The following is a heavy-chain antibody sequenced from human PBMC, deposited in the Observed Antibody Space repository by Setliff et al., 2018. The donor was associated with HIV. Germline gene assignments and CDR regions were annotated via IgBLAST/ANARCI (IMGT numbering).Heavy chain of an antibody. CDR2: IFYHGMA. Sequence: LSLTCAVYGGSFIGYYWSWIRQSPGTGLEWIGSIFYHGMAYYNPSLKSRVTISVDTSKNQFSLKLSSVTAADTAVYYCARDVTPRSSWGETDAFDIWGQGTMVTVSS. CDR1: GGSFIGYY. D-gene: IGHD6-13*01. CDR3: ARDVTPRSSWGETDAFDI. V-gene: IGHV4-34*09. J-gene: IGHJ3*02.